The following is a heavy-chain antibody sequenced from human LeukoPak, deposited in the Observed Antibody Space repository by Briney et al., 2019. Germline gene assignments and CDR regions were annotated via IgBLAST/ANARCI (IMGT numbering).Heavy chain of an antibody. CDR3: AKDQYYDILTGYYPFDY. CDR1: GFTFSSYG. V-gene: IGHV3-23*01. J-gene: IGHJ4*02. D-gene: IGHD3-9*01. Sequence: PGGSLRLSCAASGFTFSSYGMHWVRQAPGKGLEWVSAISGSGGSTYYADSVKGRFTISRDNSKNTLYLQMNSLRAEDTAVYYCAKDQYYDILTGYYPFDYWGQGTLVTVSS. CDR2: ISGSGGST.